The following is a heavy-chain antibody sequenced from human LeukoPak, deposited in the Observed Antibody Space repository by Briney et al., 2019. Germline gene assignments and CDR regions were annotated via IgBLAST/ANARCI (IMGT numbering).Heavy chain of an antibody. V-gene: IGHV4-59*08. CDR1: GGSLSSYY. J-gene: IGHJ3*01. CDR3: ARHRQYDADAFDV. D-gene: IGHD2/OR15-2a*01. Sequence: PSETLSLTCTVSGGSLSSYYWSWIRQPPGKALEWIGYVSYSGSTKYSPSLKSRVTVSVDTSKNQFSLNLRSVTAADTAVYYCARHRQYDADAFDVWGQGTVVPVSS. CDR2: VSYSGST.